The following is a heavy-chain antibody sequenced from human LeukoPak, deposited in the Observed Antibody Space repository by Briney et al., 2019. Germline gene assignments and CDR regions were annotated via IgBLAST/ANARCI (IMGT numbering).Heavy chain of an antibody. CDR1: GFTFSSYT. CDR3: ATIAVAGTRPSY. V-gene: IGHV3-48*01. Sequence: GSLRLSCAASGFTFSSYTMNWVRQPPGKGLEWVSNIGTSSTTIYYADSVKGRFTISRDNSKNTLYLQMNSLRAEDTAVYYCATIAVAGTRPSYWGQGTLVTVSS. D-gene: IGHD6-19*01. CDR2: IGTSSTTI. J-gene: IGHJ4*02.